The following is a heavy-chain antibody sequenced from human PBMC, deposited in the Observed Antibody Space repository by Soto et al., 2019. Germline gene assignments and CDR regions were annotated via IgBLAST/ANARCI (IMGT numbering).Heavy chain of an antibody. D-gene: IGHD2-15*01. CDR2: RYYSEST. CDR1: GGSITTGGYY. Sequence: NPSETLSLTCTVSGGSITTGGYYWSWIRQLPGKGLEWIGHRYYSESTYYNPSLKSRVSISLDTSKNQFSLKLSFVTAADTAMYYCARTKCSGGSCYSWSLEYWGQGPPVTVSS. CDR3: ARTKCSGGSCYSWSLEY. J-gene: IGHJ4*02. V-gene: IGHV4-31*03.